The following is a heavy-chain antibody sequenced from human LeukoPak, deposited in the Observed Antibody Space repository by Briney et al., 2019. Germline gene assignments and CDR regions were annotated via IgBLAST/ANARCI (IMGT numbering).Heavy chain of an antibody. J-gene: IGHJ4*02. CDR1: GYTFTSYD. Sequence: GASVKVSCKASGYTFTSYDINWVRQAPGQGLEWMGWISAYNGNTNYAQKLQGRVTMTTDTSTSTAYMELRSPRSDDTAVYYCGRDDFWSGYFSIDYWGQGTLVTVSS. CDR3: GRDDFWSGYFSIDY. D-gene: IGHD3-3*01. V-gene: IGHV1-18*01. CDR2: ISAYNGNT.